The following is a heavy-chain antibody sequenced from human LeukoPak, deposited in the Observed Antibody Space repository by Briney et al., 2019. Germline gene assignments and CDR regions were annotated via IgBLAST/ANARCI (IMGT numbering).Heavy chain of an antibody. V-gene: IGHV4-34*01. CDR3: ARGPTYYYDSSGYP. J-gene: IGHJ5*02. CDR1: GGSFSGYY. D-gene: IGHD3-22*01. CDR2: INHSGST. Sequence: SETLSLTCAVYGGSFSGYYWSWIRQPPGKGLEWIGEINHSGSTNYNPSLKSRVTISVDTSKNQFSLKLSSVTAADRAVYYCARGPTYYYDSSGYPWGQGTLVTVSS.